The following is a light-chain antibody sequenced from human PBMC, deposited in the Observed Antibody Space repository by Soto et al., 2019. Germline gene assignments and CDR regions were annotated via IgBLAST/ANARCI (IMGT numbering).Light chain of an antibody. CDR3: SSYTRSSTLV. J-gene: IGLJ1*01. CDR1: SSDVGGYNY. CDR2: EVS. V-gene: IGLV2-14*01. Sequence: QSVLTQPASVSGSPGQSITISCTGTSSDVGGYNYVSWYQQHPGKALKLMIYEVSNRPSGVSNRFSGSKSGNTASLTISGLQAEDEADYYCSSYTRSSTLVFGTGTKVTVL.